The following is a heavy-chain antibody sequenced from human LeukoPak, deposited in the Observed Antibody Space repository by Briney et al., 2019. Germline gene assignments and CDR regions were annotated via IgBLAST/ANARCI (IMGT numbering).Heavy chain of an antibody. CDR2: IYYSGST. CDR3: ARARIAVAGRADAFDI. J-gene: IGHJ3*02. D-gene: IGHD6-19*01. Sequence: PSETLSLTCTVSGGSISSYYWSWIRQPPGKGLEWIGYIYYSGSTNYNPSLKSRVTISVDTSKNQFSLKLSSVAAADTAVYYCARARIAVAGRADAFDIWGQGTMATVSS. V-gene: IGHV4-59*01. CDR1: GGSISSYY.